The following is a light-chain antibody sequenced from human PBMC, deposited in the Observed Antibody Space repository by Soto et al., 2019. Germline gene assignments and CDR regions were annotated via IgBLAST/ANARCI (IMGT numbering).Light chain of an antibody. Sequence: DIQMTQSPSSLSASVGDRVTITCRASQAIRNDLGWYQQKPGKAPKRLIYAASSLQSGVQSRFSGSGSGTEFPITISSLEPEDIATYYCLQHTTYPQTCGQGTKVDIK. V-gene: IGKV1-17*01. CDR1: QAIRND. CDR2: AAS. J-gene: IGKJ1*01. CDR3: LQHTTYPQT.